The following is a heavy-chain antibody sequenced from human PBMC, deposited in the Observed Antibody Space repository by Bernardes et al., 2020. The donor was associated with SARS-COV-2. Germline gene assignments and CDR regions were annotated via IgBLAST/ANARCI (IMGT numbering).Heavy chain of an antibody. D-gene: IGHD6-13*01. Sequence: GGSLRLSCAASGFTFSTYSMIWVRQAPGKGLEWVSSISSTSNYIYYADSVKGRFTISRDNPKNSLFLQMTSLRAEDTAVYYCARGAEYSSTWYPRVRSRGSGYYGMAVWGQGTTVTVSS. CDR3: ARGAEYSSTWYPRVRSRGSGYYGMAV. CDR1: GFTFSTYS. CDR2: ISSTSNYI. V-gene: IGHV3-21*01. J-gene: IGHJ6*02.